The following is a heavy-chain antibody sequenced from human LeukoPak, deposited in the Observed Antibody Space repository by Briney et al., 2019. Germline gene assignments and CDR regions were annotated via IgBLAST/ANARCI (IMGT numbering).Heavy chain of an antibody. CDR1: GGSISGFY. CDR2: IFYSGST. V-gene: IGHV4-59*08. Sequence: PSETLSLTCTVSGGSISGFYWSWIRQPPGKELQWIGSIFYSGSTNYNPSLKSRVTISVDTSKNQFSLKLSSVTAADTAVYYCARQRFLEWYFDYWGQGTLVTVSS. D-gene: IGHD3-3*01. CDR3: ARQRFLEWYFDY. J-gene: IGHJ4*02.